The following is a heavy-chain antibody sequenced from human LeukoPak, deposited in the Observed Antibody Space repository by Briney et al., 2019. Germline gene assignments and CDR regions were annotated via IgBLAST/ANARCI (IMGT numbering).Heavy chain of an antibody. J-gene: IGHJ5*02. Sequence: GESLKISCKGSGYSFTSYWIGWVRQMPGKGLEWMGIIYPGDSDTRYSPSFQGQVTISADKSISTAYQQWSSLKASDTAMYYCARHGGIAAAGTFGFDPWGQGTLVTVSS. CDR3: ARHGGIAAAGTFGFDP. V-gene: IGHV5-51*01. D-gene: IGHD6-13*01. CDR2: IYPGDSDT. CDR1: GYSFTSYW.